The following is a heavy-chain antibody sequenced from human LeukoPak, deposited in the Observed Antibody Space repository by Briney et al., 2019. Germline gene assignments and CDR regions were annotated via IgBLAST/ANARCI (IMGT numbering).Heavy chain of an antibody. Sequence: GGSLRLSCAASGFTFSSYSMNWVRQAPGKGLEWVSSISSGSTYIYYADSVKGRFTISRDNAKNSLYLQMNSLRAEDSAVYYCGRDGDTSVQQSLDYWGQGTLVTVSS. J-gene: IGHJ4*02. CDR1: GFTFSSYS. D-gene: IGHD5/OR15-5a*01. CDR3: GRDGDTSVQQSLDY. CDR2: ISSGSTYI. V-gene: IGHV3-21*01.